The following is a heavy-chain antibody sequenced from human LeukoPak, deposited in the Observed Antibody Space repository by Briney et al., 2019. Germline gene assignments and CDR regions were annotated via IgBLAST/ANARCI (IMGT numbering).Heavy chain of an antibody. CDR3: ARGTYYPREGYFQH. CDR1: GFTVSSNY. J-gene: IGHJ1*01. CDR2: IYSGGST. Sequence: GGSLRLSCAASGFTVSSNYMSWVRQAPGKGLEWVSVIYSGGSTYYADSVKGRFTISRDNSKSTLYLQMNSLRAEDTAVYYCARGTYYPREGYFQHWGQGTLVTVSS. V-gene: IGHV3-66*01. D-gene: IGHD3-10*01.